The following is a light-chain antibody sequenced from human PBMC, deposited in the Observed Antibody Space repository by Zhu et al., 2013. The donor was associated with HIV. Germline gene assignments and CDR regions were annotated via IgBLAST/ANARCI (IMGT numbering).Light chain of an antibody. Sequence: DIVLTQSPGTLSLSPGDRATLSCRASQTISSDFLAWYQQKPGKAPKLLIYHASTLEVGVPSRFSGSGYGTEFTLTISSLHPDDYSTYYCQQYNIYPVTFGGGTKVEIK. CDR3: QQYNIYPVT. CDR1: QTISSDF. CDR2: HAS. J-gene: IGKJ4*01. V-gene: IGKV1-5*01.